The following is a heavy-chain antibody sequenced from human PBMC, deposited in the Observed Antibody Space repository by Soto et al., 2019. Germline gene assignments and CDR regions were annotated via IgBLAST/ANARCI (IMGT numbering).Heavy chain of an antibody. CDR3: ARLGDAFDI. J-gene: IGHJ3*02. CDR2: IHYSGST. Sequence: SETLSLTCTVSGGSISSCYWSWIRQPPGKGLEWIGYIHYSGSTNHNPSLKSRLIIAVDTSKNQFSLRLSSVTAADTAVYYCARLGDAFDIWGQGTMVTVSS. CDR1: GGSISSCY. V-gene: IGHV4-59*01.